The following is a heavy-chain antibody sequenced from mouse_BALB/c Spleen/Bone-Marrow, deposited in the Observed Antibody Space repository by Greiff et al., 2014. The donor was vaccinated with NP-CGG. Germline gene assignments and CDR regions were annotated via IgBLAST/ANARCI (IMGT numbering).Heavy chain of an antibody. Sequence: EVQRVESGPGLVKPSQSLSLTCSVTGYSITSGYYWNWIRQFPGNKLEWMGYISYDGSNNYNPSLKNRISITRDTSKNQFFLKLNSVTTEVTATYYCASGNYFNFDYWGQGTTLTVSS. V-gene: IGHV3-6*02. J-gene: IGHJ2*01. CDR1: GYSITSGYY. CDR3: ASGNYFNFDY. CDR2: ISYDGSN. D-gene: IGHD2-1*01.